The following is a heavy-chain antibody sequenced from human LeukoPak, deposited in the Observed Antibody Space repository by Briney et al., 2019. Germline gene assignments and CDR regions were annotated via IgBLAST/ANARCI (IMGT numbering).Heavy chain of an antibody. D-gene: IGHD6-19*01. CDR1: GFTFNNYA. CDR2: ISGSGGST. J-gene: IGHJ4*02. CDR3: AKVYLSVSGAFDY. V-gene: IGHV3-23*01. Sequence: PGGSLRLSCAASGFTFNNYAMSWVRQAPGKGLEWVSVISGSGGSTYYADSVKGRLTISRDNSKNTLYVQMNSLRAEDTAVYYCAKVYLSVSGAFDYWGQGTLVTVSS.